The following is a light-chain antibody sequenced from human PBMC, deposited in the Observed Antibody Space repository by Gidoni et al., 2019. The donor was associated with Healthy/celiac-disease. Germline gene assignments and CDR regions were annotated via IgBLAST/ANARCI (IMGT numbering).Light chain of an antibody. CDR1: QSISSW. V-gene: IGKV1-5*03. J-gene: IGKJ4*01. Sequence: DIQMTQSPSTLSASVGDRVTITCRASQSISSWLAWYQQRPGKAPKLLIYKASSLESGVPSRFSGSGSGTEFTLTISSLQPDDFATYYCQQYNSYSLTFGGGTKVEIK. CDR3: QQYNSYSLT. CDR2: KAS.